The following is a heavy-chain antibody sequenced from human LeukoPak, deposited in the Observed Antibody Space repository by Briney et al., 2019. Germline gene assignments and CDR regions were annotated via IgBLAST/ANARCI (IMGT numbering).Heavy chain of an antibody. CDR2: LDWDDDK. J-gene: IGHJ6*02. V-gene: IGHV2-70*01. CDR1: GFSLSTRGMC. D-gene: IGHD3-16*02. CDR3: ARSTRYYDYVWGSYRPPYYYYYGMDV. Sequence: SGPALVKPTQTLTLTCTFSGFSLSTRGMCVSWIRQPPGKALEWLALLDWDDDKYYSTSLKTRLTISKDTSKNQVVLTMTNMDPVDTATYYCARSTRYYDYVWGSYRPPYYYYYGMDVWGQGTTVTVSS.